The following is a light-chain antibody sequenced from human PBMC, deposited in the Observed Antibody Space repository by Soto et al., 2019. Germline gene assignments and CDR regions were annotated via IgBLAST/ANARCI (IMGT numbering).Light chain of an antibody. V-gene: IGKV3-20*01. CDR1: QNVSSSY. J-gene: IGKJ1*01. Sequence: EIVLTQSPGTLSLSPGERATLSCRASQNVSSSYLAWYQQKPGQTPRLLIYGASSRATGIPDRFSGSESGTDFTLTITRLEPEDFAVYYCQQYGSSPGTFGQGTKVEIK. CDR3: QQYGSSPGT. CDR2: GAS.